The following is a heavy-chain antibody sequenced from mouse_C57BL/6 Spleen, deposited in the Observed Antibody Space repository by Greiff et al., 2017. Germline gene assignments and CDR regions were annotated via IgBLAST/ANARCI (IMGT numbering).Heavy chain of an antibody. Sequence: VQLKQSGPELVKPGASVKISCKASGYSFTDYNMNWVKQSNGKSLEWIGVINPNYGTTSYNQKFKGKATLTVDQSSSTAYMQLNSLTSEDSAVYSGARGGSTTIVAPDYWGQGTTLTVSS. CDR2: INPNYGTT. J-gene: IGHJ2*01. D-gene: IGHD1-1*01. CDR3: ARGGSTTIVAPDY. V-gene: IGHV1-39*01. CDR1: GYSFTDYN.